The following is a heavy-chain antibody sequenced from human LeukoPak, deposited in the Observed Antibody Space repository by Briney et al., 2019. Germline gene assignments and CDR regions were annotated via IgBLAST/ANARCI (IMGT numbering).Heavy chain of an antibody. CDR2: IYYSGST. Sequence: SETLSLTCTVSGGSISSGGYYWSWIRQHPGKGLEWIGYIYYSGSTYYNPSLKSRVTISVDTSKNQFSLKLSSVTAADTAVYYCARHLQGSGGFDYWGQGTLVTVSS. CDR3: ARHLQGSGGFDY. J-gene: IGHJ4*02. V-gene: IGHV4-31*03. D-gene: IGHD6-25*01. CDR1: GGSISSGGYY.